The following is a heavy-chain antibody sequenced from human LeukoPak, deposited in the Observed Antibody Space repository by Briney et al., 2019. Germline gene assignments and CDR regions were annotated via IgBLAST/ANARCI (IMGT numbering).Heavy chain of an antibody. CDR3: ARCRPSYDRYFDL. V-gene: IGHV4-59*11. J-gene: IGHJ2*01. CDR2: IYYSGST. CDR1: GGSISSHY. Sequence: SETLSLTCTVSGGSISSHYWSWIRQPPGKGLEWIGYIYYSGSTNYNPSLKSRVTISVDTSKNQFSLKLSSVTAADTAVYYCARCRPSYDRYFDLWGRGTLVTVSS. D-gene: IGHD5-12*01.